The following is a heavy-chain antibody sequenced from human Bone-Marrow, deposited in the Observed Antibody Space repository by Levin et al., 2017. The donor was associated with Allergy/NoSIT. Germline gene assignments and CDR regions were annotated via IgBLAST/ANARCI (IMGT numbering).Heavy chain of an antibody. J-gene: IGHJ4*02. CDR2: ISYTGIT. D-gene: IGHD5-24*01. V-gene: IGHV4-59*01. CDR1: GGSITNSY. Sequence: SQTLSLTCTVSGGSITNSYWSWIRQFPGKGLEWIGYISYTGITDYNPSLKSRVTISVDVSKNQFSLKLTSVTAADTAVYYCTRDRRDGFNYVDYWGQGALVTVSS. CDR3: TRDRRDGFNYVDY.